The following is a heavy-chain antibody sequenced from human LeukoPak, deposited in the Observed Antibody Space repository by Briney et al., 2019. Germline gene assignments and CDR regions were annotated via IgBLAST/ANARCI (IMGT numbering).Heavy chain of an antibody. V-gene: IGHV5-51*01. D-gene: IGHD3-22*01. CDR2: VYPGDSES. CDR3: ARLKRGVLRNFISTFYYMDV. Sequence: GESLKISCKGSGYSFTSYWIGWVRQMPGKGLEWMGIVYPGDSESRYSPSFQGQVTISVDKSINTAYLHWSSLKASDTAMYYCARLKRGVLRNFISTFYYMDVWGEGTTVTVSS. J-gene: IGHJ6*03. CDR1: GYSFTSYW.